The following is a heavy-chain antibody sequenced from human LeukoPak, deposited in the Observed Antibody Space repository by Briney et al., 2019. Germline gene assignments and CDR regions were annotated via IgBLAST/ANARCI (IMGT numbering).Heavy chain of an antibody. CDR3: ARHQYCSSTSCYAGPVGG. V-gene: IGHV4-39*01. CDR1: GGSISSSSYY. CDR2: IYYSGST. D-gene: IGHD2-2*01. J-gene: IGHJ4*02. Sequence: SETLSLTCTVSGGSISSSSYYWGWIRQPPGKGLEWIGSIYYSGSTYYNPSLKSRVTISVDTSKNQFSLKLSSVTAADTAAYYCARHQYCSSTSCYAGPVGGWGQGTLVTVSS.